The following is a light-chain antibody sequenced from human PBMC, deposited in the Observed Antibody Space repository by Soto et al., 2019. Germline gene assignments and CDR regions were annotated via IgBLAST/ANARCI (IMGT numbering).Light chain of an antibody. J-gene: IGKJ4*01. CDR2: DAS. CDR1: QTVRNSY. V-gene: IGKV3-20*01. Sequence: EFVLTQWPVXPSXXXXAXXXPSXSASQTVRNSYLAWYQQKPGQAPRLLIYDASSRATGIPDRFSGGGSGTDFTLTISRLEPEDFAVYYCQQFNSYPLTFGGGTIV. CDR3: QQFNSYPLT.